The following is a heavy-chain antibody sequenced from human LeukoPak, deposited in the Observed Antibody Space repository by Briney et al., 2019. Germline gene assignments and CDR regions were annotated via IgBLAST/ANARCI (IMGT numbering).Heavy chain of an antibody. Sequence: PSETLSLTCAVYGGSFSGYYWSWIRQPPGKGLEWIGEINHSGSTNYNPSLKSRVTISVDTSKNQFSLKLSSVTAADTAVYYCARAPGVLRWAIDYWGQGTLVTVSS. J-gene: IGHJ4*02. D-gene: IGHD4-23*01. CDR3: ARAPGVLRWAIDY. CDR1: GGSFSGYY. CDR2: INHSGST. V-gene: IGHV4-34*01.